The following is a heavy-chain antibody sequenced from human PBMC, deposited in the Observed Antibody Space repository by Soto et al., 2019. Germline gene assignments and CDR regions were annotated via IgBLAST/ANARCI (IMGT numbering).Heavy chain of an antibody. D-gene: IGHD3-16*01. CDR2: IYYSGST. J-gene: IGHJ4*02. CDR3: ARLRLGRYYFDY. CDR1: GGSISSGDYY. Sequence: KPSETLSLTCTVSGGSISSGDYYWSWIRQPPGKGLEWIGYIYYSGSTYYNPSLKSRVTISVDTSKNQFSLKLSSVTAADTAVYYCARLRLGRYYFDYWGQGTLVTVSS. V-gene: IGHV4-30-4*01.